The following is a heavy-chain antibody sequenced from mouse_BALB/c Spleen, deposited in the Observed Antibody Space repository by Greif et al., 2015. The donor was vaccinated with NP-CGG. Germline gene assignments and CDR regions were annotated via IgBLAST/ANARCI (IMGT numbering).Heavy chain of an antibody. CDR1: GYTFTSYV. V-gene: IGHV1-14*01. CDR3: ARGGNPCAMGY. Sequence: EVKLMESGPELVKPGASVKMSCKASGYTFTSYVMHWVKQKPGQGLEWIGYINPYNDGTKYNEKFKGKATLTSDKSSSTGYMELRSRTSEDSAVYYCARGGNPCAMGYWGQGTSVTVSS. CDR2: INPYNDGT. D-gene: IGHD2-1*01. J-gene: IGHJ4*01.